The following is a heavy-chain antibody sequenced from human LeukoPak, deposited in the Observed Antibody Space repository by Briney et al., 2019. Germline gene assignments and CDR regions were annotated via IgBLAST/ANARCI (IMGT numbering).Heavy chain of an antibody. CDR1: GFSISSYY. CDR2: IYYSGST. D-gene: IGHD1-26*01. V-gene: IGHV4-59*12. CDR3: ARVVRSGRSLGWFDP. J-gene: IGHJ5*02. Sequence: PSETLSLSCTVSGFSISSYYLSWVRQPPGKGLEWIAYIYYSGSTNYNPPLKKGRTMSVDMSKNQLSLKLSSVTAADTAVYSCARVVRSGRSLGWFDPWGQGTLVTVSS.